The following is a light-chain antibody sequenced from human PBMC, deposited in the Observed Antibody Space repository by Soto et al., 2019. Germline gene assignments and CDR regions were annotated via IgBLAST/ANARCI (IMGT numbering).Light chain of an antibody. Sequence: DIQMTQSPSSLSASVEDRVIITCRASQSISNHLNWYQQKPGKAPKLLIFAASSLQSGVPSRFSGSRSGPDFTLTISSLQSEDFAVYYCQQYNNWPRTFXQGTKVDIK. CDR1: QSISNH. CDR3: QQYNNWPRT. J-gene: IGKJ1*01. V-gene: IGKV1-39*01. CDR2: AAS.